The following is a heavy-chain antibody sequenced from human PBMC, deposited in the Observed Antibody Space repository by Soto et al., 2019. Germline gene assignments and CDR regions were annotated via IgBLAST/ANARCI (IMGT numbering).Heavy chain of an antibody. Sequence: EVQLVESGGGLIQPGGSLRLSCAASGFTVSSNYMSWVRQAPGKGLEWVSVIYSGGSTYYADSVKGRFTISRDNSNTTLYLQMSGLRAEATAVYYCARDIKGGQWLVDWGSFYGMDVWGLGTTFTVSS. V-gene: IGHV3-53*01. CDR2: IYSGGST. J-gene: IGHJ6*02. D-gene: IGHD6-19*01. CDR1: GFTVSSNY. CDR3: ARDIKGGQWLVDWGSFYGMDV.